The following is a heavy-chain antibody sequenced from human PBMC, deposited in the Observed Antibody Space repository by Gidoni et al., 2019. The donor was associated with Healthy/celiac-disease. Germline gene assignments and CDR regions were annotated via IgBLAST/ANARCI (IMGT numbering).Heavy chain of an antibody. V-gene: IGHV4-61*02. Sequence: QVQLQESGPGLVKPSRTLPLTCTVSVSSISSGSYYWSWIRQPAGKGLEWIGRIYTSGSTNYNPSLKSRVTISVDTSKNQFSLKLSSVTAADTAVYYCARGGPLWDWGQGTLVTVSS. CDR3: ARGGPLWD. D-gene: IGHD3-16*01. CDR2: IYTSGST. J-gene: IGHJ4*02. CDR1: VSSISSGSYY.